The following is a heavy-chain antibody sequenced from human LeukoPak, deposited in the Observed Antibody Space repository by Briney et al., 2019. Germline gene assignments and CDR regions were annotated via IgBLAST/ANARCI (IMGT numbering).Heavy chain of an antibody. Sequence: PGGSLRLSCAVSGFTLSSYAMTWVRQAPGKGLEWVSAISASGVSTYYANSVKGRFTISRDISKNTLYLQMNSLRADDTAVYYCAKNFYYPTFWGQGTLVTVSS. CDR3: AKNFYYPTF. V-gene: IGHV3-23*01. D-gene: IGHD2-21*02. CDR2: ISASGVST. CDR1: GFTLSSYA. J-gene: IGHJ4*02.